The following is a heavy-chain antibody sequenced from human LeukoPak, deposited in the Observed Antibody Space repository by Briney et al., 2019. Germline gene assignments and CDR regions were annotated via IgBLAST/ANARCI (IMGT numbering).Heavy chain of an antibody. CDR3: ARGGYYDGPYNWFDP. Sequence: ASVKVSCKASGYTFTSYYMHWVRQAPAQGLEWMGIINPSGGSTSYAQKFQGRVTMTRDMSTSTVYMELSSLRSEDTAVYYCARGGYYDGPYNWFDPWGQGTLVTASS. CDR2: INPSGGST. D-gene: IGHD3-22*01. J-gene: IGHJ5*02. V-gene: IGHV1-46*01. CDR1: GYTFTSYY.